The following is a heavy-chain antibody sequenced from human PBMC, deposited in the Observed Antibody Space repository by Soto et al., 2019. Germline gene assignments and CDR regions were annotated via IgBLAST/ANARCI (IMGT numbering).Heavy chain of an antibody. CDR1: GFTFSSYA. D-gene: IGHD6-25*01. Sequence: PGGSLRLSCAASGFTFSSYAMSWVRQAPGKGLEWVSGISGSGDSTYYADSVKGRFTISRDKSQNTLRLQMNSLRDEDTAVYYCAKTTRYSSGAFDYWGQGTLVTVSS. CDR2: ISGSGDST. J-gene: IGHJ4*02. V-gene: IGHV3-23*01. CDR3: AKTTRYSSGAFDY.